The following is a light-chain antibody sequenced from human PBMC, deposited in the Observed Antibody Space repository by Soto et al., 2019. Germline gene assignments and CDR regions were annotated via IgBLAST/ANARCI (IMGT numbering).Light chain of an antibody. CDR1: QYMNNY. V-gene: IGKV3-11*01. CDR3: QQRKSWPLT. Sequence: EIVLTQSPATLSLSPGERATLSCRASQYMNNYLAWYQQKPGQAPRLLIYDASNRASGIPARFSGSGSGTDFTLTISSLEPEDFGVYYCQQRKSWPLTFGGGTKVEIK. CDR2: DAS. J-gene: IGKJ4*01.